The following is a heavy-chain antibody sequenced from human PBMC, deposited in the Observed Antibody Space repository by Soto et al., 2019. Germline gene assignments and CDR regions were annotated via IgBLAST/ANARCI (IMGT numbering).Heavy chain of an antibody. D-gene: IGHD6-6*01. CDR2: ISWNSGTI. V-gene: IGHV3-9*01. CDR3: AKDIFGSSSSGGQFSY. J-gene: IGHJ4*02. Sequence: EVQLVESGGGLVQPDRSLRLSCAASGFTFEDYAMHWGRPAPGKGLGWVSGISWNSGTIGYADSVKGRFTISRDNAKNSLYLQMRSRRAEDTALYYCAKDIFGSSSSGGQFSYWGQGTLVTVSS. CDR1: GFTFEDYA.